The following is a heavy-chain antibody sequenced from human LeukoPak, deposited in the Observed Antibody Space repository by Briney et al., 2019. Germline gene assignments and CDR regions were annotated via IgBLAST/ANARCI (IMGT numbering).Heavy chain of an antibody. D-gene: IGHD2-2*01. J-gene: IGHJ5*02. Sequence: PGGSLRLSCAASGFTFSSYAMHWVRQAPGKGLEWVAVISYDGSNKYYADSVKGRFTTSRDNSKNTLYLQMNSLRAGDTAVYYCARDHSRVVVPPVWFDPWGQGTLVTVSS. V-gene: IGHV3-30-3*01. CDR2: ISYDGSNK. CDR3: ARDHSRVVVPPVWFDP. CDR1: GFTFSSYA.